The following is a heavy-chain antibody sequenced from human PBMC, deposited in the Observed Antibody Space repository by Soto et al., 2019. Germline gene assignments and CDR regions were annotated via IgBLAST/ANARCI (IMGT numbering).Heavy chain of an antibody. J-gene: IGHJ3*01. D-gene: IGHD2-15*01. CDR2: INPGGGST. Sequence: QVQLVQSGAEVKKPGASVKGSCKASGYTFTSYYMHWVRQAPGQGLEWMGIINPGGGSTSYAQKFQGRVPMTRDTYTRTLYMEVSRLRSENTAVYYCATCCSGGTCPPGPWNWGKGTMVTVSS. CDR3: ATCCSGGTCPPGPWN. V-gene: IGHV1-46*03. CDR1: GYTFTSYY.